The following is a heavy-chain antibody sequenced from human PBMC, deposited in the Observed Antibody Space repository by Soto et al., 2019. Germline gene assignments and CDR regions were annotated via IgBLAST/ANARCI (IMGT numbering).Heavy chain of an antibody. CDR2: IYYSGST. CDR3: ARHMGSGWENFDY. Sequence: PSETLCLTCTVSGGSISSYYWSWIRQPPGKGLEWIGYIYYSGSTNYNPSLKSRVTISVDTSKNQFSLKLSSVTAADTAVYYCARHMGSGWENFDYWGQGTLVTVSS. V-gene: IGHV4-59*08. CDR1: GGSISSYY. J-gene: IGHJ4*02. D-gene: IGHD6-19*01.